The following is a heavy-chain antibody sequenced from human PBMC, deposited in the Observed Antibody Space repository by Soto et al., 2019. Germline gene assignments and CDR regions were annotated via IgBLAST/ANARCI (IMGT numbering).Heavy chain of an antibody. CDR2: ISWNSGSI. J-gene: IGHJ4*02. D-gene: IGHD2-15*01. Sequence: EVQLVESGGGLVQPGRSLRLSCAASGFTFDDYAMHWVRQAPGKGLEWVSGISWNSGSIGYADSVKGRFTISRDNAKNSLYLQMNSLRAEDTALYYCAKEGRSSGGNEILGFDYWGQGTLVTVSS. CDR3: AKEGRSSGGNEILGFDY. CDR1: GFTFDDYA. V-gene: IGHV3-9*01.